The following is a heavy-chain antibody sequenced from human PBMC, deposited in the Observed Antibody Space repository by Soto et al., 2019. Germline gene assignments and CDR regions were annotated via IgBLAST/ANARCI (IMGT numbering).Heavy chain of an antibody. J-gene: IGHJ2*01. D-gene: IGHD2-15*01. CDR1: GGSFSGYY. Sequence: QVQLQQWGAGLLKPSETLSLTCAVYGGSFSGYYWSWIRQPPGKGLEWIGEINHSGSTNYNPSLKSRVTISVDTSKNQFSLKLSSVTAADTAVYYCARVGVLRGPCSGGSCYPLWYFDLWGRGTLVTVSS. CDR2: INHSGST. CDR3: ARVGVLRGPCSGGSCYPLWYFDL. V-gene: IGHV4-34*01.